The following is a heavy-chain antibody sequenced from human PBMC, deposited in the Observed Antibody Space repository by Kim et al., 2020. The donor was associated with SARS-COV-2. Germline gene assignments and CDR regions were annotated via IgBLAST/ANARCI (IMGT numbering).Heavy chain of an antibody. CDR3: ARPSAGTIFGVVNFDY. CDR1: GYTFTGYY. J-gene: IGHJ4*02. Sequence: ASVKVSCKASGYTFTGYYMHWVRQAPGQGLEWMGWINPNSGGTNYAQKFQGRVTMTRDTSISTAYMELSRLRSDDTAVYYCARPSAGTIFGVVNFDYWGQGTLVTVSS. V-gene: IGHV1-2*02. D-gene: IGHD3-3*01. CDR2: INPNSGGT.